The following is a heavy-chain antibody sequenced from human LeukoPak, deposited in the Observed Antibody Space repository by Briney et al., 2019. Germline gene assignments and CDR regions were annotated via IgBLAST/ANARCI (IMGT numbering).Heavy chain of an antibody. Sequence: GGSLRLSCVASGFTFTTYSMTWVRQTPEKGLEWVAAISASGGSYYADSVKGRFTISRDNSKNTLYLQLNNLGADDTAVYYCARNPNRSGWYQDYWGQGALVIVSS. CDR1: GFTFTTYS. D-gene: IGHD6-19*01. CDR3: ARNPNRSGWYQDY. V-gene: IGHV3-23*01. J-gene: IGHJ4*02. CDR2: ISASGGS.